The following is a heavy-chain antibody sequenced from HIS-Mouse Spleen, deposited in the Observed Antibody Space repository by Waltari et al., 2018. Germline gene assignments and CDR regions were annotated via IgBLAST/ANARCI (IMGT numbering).Heavy chain of an antibody. Sequence: QVQPVQSGAEVKKPGAAVKVPCKASGYTFTGYYLHWGRQAPGQGLEWMGWINPNSGGTNYAQKFQGRVTMTRDTSISTAYMELSRLRSDDTAVYYCARDREPDAFDIWGQGTMVTVSS. CDR3: ARDREPDAFDI. J-gene: IGHJ3*02. V-gene: IGHV1-2*02. CDR2: INPNSGGT. CDR1: GYTFTGYY.